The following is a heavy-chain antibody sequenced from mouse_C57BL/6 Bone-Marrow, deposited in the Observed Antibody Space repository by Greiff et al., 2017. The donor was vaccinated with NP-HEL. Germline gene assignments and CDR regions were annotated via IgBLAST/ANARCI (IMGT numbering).Heavy chain of an antibody. J-gene: IGHJ3*01. Sequence: QVQLQQSGPELVKPGASVKISCKASGYAFSSSWMNWVKQRPGKGLEWIGRIYPGDGDTNYNGKFKGKATLTADKSSSTAYMQLSSLTSEDSAVYFCASPNWGGFAYWGQGTLVTVSA. D-gene: IGHD4-1*02. CDR3: ASPNWGGFAY. CDR1: GYAFSSSW. V-gene: IGHV1-82*01. CDR2: IYPGDGDT.